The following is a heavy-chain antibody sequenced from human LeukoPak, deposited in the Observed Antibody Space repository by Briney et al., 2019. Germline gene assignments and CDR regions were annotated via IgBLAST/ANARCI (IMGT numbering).Heavy chain of an antibody. Sequence: SSETLSPTCAVYGGSFSGYYWSWIRQPPGKGREWIGEINHSGGTNYNPSLKSRVTISVDTSKNQFSLKLTSVTAADTAVYYCARGALKIYGSGSYFAYWGQGTLVTVSS. CDR2: INHSGGT. D-gene: IGHD3-10*01. CDR3: ARGALKIYGSGSYFAY. CDR1: GGSFSGYY. J-gene: IGHJ4*02. V-gene: IGHV4-34*01.